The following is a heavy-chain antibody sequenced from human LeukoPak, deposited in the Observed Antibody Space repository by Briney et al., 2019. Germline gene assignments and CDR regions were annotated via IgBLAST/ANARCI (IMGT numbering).Heavy chain of an antibody. CDR2: ISGSGGST. V-gene: IGHV3-23*01. Sequence: PGGSLRLSCAASGFTFSSYGMSWVRQAPGKGLEWVSAISGSGGSTYYADSVKGRFTISRDNAKNTLYLQVNSLRAEDTAVYYCAKARYGSSWYLREFDYWGQGTLVTVSS. CDR1: GFTFSSYG. D-gene: IGHD6-13*01. CDR3: AKARYGSSWYLREFDY. J-gene: IGHJ4*02.